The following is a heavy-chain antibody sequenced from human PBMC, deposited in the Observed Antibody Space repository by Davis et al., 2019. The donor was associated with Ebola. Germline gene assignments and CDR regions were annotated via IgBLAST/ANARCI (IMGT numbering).Heavy chain of an antibody. CDR2: LIPIFGTA. Sequence: SVKVSCKASGGTFSSYTISWVRQAPGQGLEWMGGLIPIFGTANYAQKFQGRVTITADESTSTAYMELSSLRSEDTAVYYCATSYCGGDCYLAFDIWGQGTMVTVSS. D-gene: IGHD2-21*02. J-gene: IGHJ3*02. CDR3: ATSYCGGDCYLAFDI. V-gene: IGHV1-69*13. CDR1: GGTFSSYT.